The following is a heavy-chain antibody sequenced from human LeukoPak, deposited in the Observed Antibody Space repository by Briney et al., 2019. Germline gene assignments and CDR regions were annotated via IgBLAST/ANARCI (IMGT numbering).Heavy chain of an antibody. J-gene: IGHJ6*03. V-gene: IGHV4-59*01. Sequence: SETLSLTCSVSGGSISSYYWSWIRQPPGKGLEWIGYIYYSGSTNYNPSLKSRVTISVDTSKNQFSLKLSSVTAADTAVYYCARGAATADKYYYYYYYYMDVWGQGTLVTVSS. CDR3: ARGAATADKYYYYYYYYMDV. D-gene: IGHD6-25*01. CDR1: GGSISSYY. CDR2: IYYSGST.